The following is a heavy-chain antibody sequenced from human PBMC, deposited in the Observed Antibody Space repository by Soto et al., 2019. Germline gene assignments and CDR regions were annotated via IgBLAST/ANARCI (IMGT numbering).Heavy chain of an antibody. CDR2: ISYDGSNK. V-gene: IGHV3-30-3*01. J-gene: IGHJ4*02. CDR3: ARACDHYDSSRYYLDY. D-gene: IGHD3-22*01. Sequence: VGSLRLSCAASGFTFSSCGMHWVRQAPGKGLEWVAVISYDGSNKYQADSVKGRFTISRDNSKNTLYLQMNSLRAEDTAVYHCARACDHYDSSRYYLDYCGQAPLVT. CDR1: GFTFSSCG.